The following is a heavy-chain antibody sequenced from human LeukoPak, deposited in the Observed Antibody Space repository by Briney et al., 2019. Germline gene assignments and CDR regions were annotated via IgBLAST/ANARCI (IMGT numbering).Heavy chain of an antibody. CDR3: ARDGGIWFGELKTPYYFDY. J-gene: IGHJ4*02. CDR2: ISSSGSTI. D-gene: IGHD3-10*01. CDR1: GFTFSSYD. Sequence: PGGSLRLSCAASGFTFSSYDMNWVRQAPGKGLEWVSYISSSGSTIYYADSVKGRFTISRDNAKNSLYLQMNSLRAEDTAVYYCARDGGIWFGELKTPYYFDYWGQGTLVTVSS. V-gene: IGHV3-48*03.